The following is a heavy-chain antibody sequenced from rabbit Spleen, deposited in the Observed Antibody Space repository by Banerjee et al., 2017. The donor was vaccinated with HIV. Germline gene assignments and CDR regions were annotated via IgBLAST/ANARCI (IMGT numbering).Heavy chain of an antibody. V-gene: IGHV1S40*01. D-gene: IGHD8-1*01. CDR1: GFSFSSYW. CDR2: IYAGSSGST. J-gene: IGHJ6*01. Sequence: QSLEESGGDLVKPGASLTLTCTASGFSFSSYWMCWVRQAPGKGLEWIGCIYAGSSGSTYYASWAKGRFTISKASSTTVTLQMTSLTAADTATYFCARDTGSSFSSYGMDLWGPGTLVTVS. CDR3: ARDTGSSFSSYGMDL.